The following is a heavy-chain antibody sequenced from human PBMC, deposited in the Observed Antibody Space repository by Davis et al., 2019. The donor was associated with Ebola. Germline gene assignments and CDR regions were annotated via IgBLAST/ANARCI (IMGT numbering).Heavy chain of an antibody. V-gene: IGHV3-9*01. CDR2: ISWNSGSI. J-gene: IGHJ6*02. Sequence: GGSLRLSCAASGFTFSSYAMHWVRQAPGKGLEWVSGISWNSGSIGYADSVKGRFTISRDNAKNSLYLQMNSLRAEDTAVYYCARDRATRPGFGHYYYYGMDVWGQGTTVTVSS. CDR3: ARDRATRPGFGHYYYYGMDV. D-gene: IGHD6-6*01. CDR1: GFTFSSYA.